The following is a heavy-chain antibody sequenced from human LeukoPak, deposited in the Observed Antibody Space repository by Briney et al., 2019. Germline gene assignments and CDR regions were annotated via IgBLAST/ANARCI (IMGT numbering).Heavy chain of an antibody. Sequence: TGGSLRLSCAASGFTFSSYAMHWVRQAPGKGLEWVAAISYDGSNKYYADSVKGRFTISRDNSKNTLYLQMNSLRAEDTAVYYCARDTPDEGDPRAYYFDYWGQGTLVTVSS. J-gene: IGHJ4*02. D-gene: IGHD2-21*02. CDR2: ISYDGSNK. CDR3: ARDTPDEGDPRAYYFDY. CDR1: GFTFSSYA. V-gene: IGHV3-30*04.